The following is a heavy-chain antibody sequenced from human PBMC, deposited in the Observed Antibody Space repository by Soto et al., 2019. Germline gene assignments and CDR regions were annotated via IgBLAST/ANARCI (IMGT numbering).Heavy chain of an antibody. CDR2: IIPIFGTA. J-gene: IGHJ6*02. V-gene: IGHV1-69*13. CDR1: GGTFSSYA. CDR3: ARRRELRHYYHYGMDV. Sequence: SVKVSCKASGGTFSSYAISWVRQAPGQGLEWMGGIIPIFGTANYAQKFQGRVTITADESTSTAYMELSSLSSEDTAVYYCARRRELRHYYHYGMDVWGQGTAVTVSS. D-gene: IGHD1-26*01.